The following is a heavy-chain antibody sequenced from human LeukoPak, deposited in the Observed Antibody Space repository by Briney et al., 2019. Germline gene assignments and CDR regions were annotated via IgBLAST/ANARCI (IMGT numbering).Heavy chain of an antibody. Sequence: SETLSLTCTVSGGSISSYYWSWIRQPPGKGLEWIGYIYYSGSTNYNPSLKSRVTVSVDTSKNQFSLKLSSVTAADTAVYYCASTVRGVIGYWGQGTLVTVSS. V-gene: IGHV4-59*08. CDR2: IYYSGST. J-gene: IGHJ4*02. CDR3: ASTVRGVIGY. D-gene: IGHD3-10*01. CDR1: GGSISSYY.